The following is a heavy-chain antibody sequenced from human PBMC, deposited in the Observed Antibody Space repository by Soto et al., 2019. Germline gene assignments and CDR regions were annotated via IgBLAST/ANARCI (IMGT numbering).Heavy chain of an antibody. CDR3: AKDSSRYSSSSPFDY. J-gene: IGHJ4*02. CDR2: ISGSGGST. Sequence: EVQLLESGGGLVQPGGSLRLPCAASGFTFSSYAMSWVRQAPGKGLEWVSAISGSGGSTYYADSVKGRFTISRDNSKNTLYLQMNSLRAEDTAVYYCAKDSSRYSSSSPFDYWGQGTLVTVSS. V-gene: IGHV3-23*01. CDR1: GFTFSSYA. D-gene: IGHD6-6*01.